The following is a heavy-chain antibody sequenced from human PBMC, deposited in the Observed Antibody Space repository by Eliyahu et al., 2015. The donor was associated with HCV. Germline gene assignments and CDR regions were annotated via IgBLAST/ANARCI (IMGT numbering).Heavy chain of an antibody. CDR2: ISYDGSNK. D-gene: IGHD3-10*01. CDR1: GFTFSSYG. V-gene: IGHV3-30*03. Sequence: QVQLVESGGGVVHPGRSLRLSCAASGFTFSSYGRHWVRQAPGKGLGWVTLISYDGSNKYYADSVKGRFTISRDNSKNTVYLQMNSLRAEDTAVYYCAARRGLRSSFDYWGQGTLVTVSS. CDR3: AARRGLRSSFDY. J-gene: IGHJ4*02.